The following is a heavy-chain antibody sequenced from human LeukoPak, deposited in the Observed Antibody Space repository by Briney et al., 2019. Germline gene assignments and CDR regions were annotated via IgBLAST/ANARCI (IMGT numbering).Heavy chain of an antibody. CDR1: GGPFSGYY. CDR2: INHSGST. Sequence: PSETLSLTCAVYGGPFSGYYWSWIRQPPGKGLEWIGEINHSGSTNYNPSLKSRVTISVDTSKNQFSLKLSSVTAADTAVYYCARAYDFWSGPLYMDVWGKGTTVTVSS. J-gene: IGHJ6*03. D-gene: IGHD3-3*01. CDR3: ARAYDFWSGPLYMDV. V-gene: IGHV4-34*01.